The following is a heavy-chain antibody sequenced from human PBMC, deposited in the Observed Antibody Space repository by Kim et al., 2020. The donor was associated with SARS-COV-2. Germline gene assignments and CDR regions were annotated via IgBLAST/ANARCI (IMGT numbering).Heavy chain of an antibody. V-gene: IGHV1-18*01. CDR2: IRVSNGDT. CDR1: GYSFTSYG. CDR3: ARDIEAGTSAEY. D-gene: IGHD6-19*01. Sequence: ASVKVSCKASGYSFTSYGISWVRQAPGQGLDYMGWIRVSNGDTNYPRKFQGRVTMTTDTPSSTAYLELRGLRSDDTAVYYCARDIEAGTSAEYWGQGTLVIVSS. J-gene: IGHJ1*01.